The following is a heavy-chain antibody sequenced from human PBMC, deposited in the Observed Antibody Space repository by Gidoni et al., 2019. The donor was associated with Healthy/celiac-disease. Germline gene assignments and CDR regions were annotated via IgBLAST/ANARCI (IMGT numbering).Heavy chain of an antibody. D-gene: IGHD1-26*01. Sequence: EVQLVESGGGLVQPGRSLRLSCAASGFTFDDYAMHWVRQAPGKGLEWVSGISWNSGSIGYADSVKGRFTISRDNAKNALYLQMNSLRAEDTAWYYCAKDISGSDDRAFDIWGQGTMVTVSS. J-gene: IGHJ3*02. CDR2: ISWNSGSI. CDR3: AKDISGSDDRAFDI. CDR1: GFTFDDYA. V-gene: IGHV3-9*01.